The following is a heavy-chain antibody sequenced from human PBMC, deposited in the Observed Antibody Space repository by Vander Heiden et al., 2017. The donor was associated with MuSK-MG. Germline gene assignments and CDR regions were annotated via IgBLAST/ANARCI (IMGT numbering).Heavy chain of an antibody. Sequence: QLQLQESGPGLVKPSETLSLTRTVSGGPISSSSYYWGWIRQPPGKGLEWIGSIYYSGRTYYNPARKSRVTISVDTSKNQLSRKLSSVTAADTAVYYCARPHGVGATFAFDDWGQGTLVTVSS. CDR3: ARPHGVGATFAFDD. J-gene: IGHJ4*02. CDR1: GGPISSSSYY. D-gene: IGHD1-26*01. V-gene: IGHV4-39*01. CDR2: IYYSGRT.